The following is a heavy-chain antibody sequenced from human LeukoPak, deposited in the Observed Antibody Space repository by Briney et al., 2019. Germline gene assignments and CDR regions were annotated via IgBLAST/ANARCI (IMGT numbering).Heavy chain of an antibody. J-gene: IGHJ6*03. CDR1: GFTFSSYS. CDR3: AKDRSGMTTYQWRVYYYYYMDV. D-gene: IGHD4-11*01. CDR2: ISSSSGTI. Sequence: PGGSLRLSCAASGFTFSSYSMNWVRQAPGKGLEWVSYISSSSGTIYYADSVKGRFTISRDNAKNSLYLQMNSLRAEDTAVYYCAKDRSGMTTYQWRVYYYYYMDVWGKGTTVTVSS. V-gene: IGHV3-48*01.